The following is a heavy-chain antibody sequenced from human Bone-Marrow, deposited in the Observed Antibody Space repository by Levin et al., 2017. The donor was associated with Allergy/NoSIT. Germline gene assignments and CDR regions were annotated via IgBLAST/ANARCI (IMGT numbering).Heavy chain of an antibody. CDR2: INHSGST. J-gene: IGHJ5*02. D-gene: IGHD4-17*01. CDR3: ARGIMTTVTERGWFDP. CDR1: GGSFSGYY. Sequence: KPSETLSLTCAVYGGSFSGYYWSWIRQPPGKGLEWIGEINHSGSTNYNPSLKSRVTISVDTSKNQFSLKLSSVTAADTAVYYCARGIMTTVTERGWFDPWGQGTLVTVSS. V-gene: IGHV4-34*01.